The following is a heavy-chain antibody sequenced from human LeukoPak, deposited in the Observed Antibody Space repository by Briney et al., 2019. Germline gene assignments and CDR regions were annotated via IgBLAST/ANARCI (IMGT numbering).Heavy chain of an antibody. V-gene: IGHV1-69*05. CDR1: GGTFSSYA. CDR3: ARGADNWFDP. J-gene: IGHJ5*02. CDR2: IIPIFGTA. Sequence: SVKVPCKASGGTFSSYAISWVRPAPGQGLEWMGGIIPIFGTANYAQKFQGRVTITTDESTSTAYMELSSLRSEDTAVYYCARGADNWFDPWGQGTLVTVSS.